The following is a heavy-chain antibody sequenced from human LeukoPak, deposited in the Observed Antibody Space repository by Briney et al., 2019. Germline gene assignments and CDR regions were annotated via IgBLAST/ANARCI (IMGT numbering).Heavy chain of an antibody. Sequence: GGSLRLSCAASGFTVSSNYMSWVRQAPGKGLEWVSVIYSGGSTYYADSVKGRFTISRDNSKNTLYLQMNSLRAEDTAVYYCARGVGYYDSSGYQGYYFDYWGQGTLVTVSS. J-gene: IGHJ4*02. D-gene: IGHD3-22*01. CDR1: GFTVSSNY. CDR2: IYSGGST. CDR3: ARGVGYYDSSGYQGYYFDY. V-gene: IGHV3-53*01.